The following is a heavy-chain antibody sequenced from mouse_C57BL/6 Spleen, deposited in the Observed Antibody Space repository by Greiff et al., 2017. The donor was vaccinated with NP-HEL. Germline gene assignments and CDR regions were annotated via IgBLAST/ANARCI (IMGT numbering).Heavy chain of an antibody. J-gene: IGHJ1*03. V-gene: IGHV1-82*01. CDR1: GYAFSSSW. Sequence: VKLVESGPELVKPGASVKISCKASGYAFSSSWMNWVKQRPGKGLAWIGRIYPGDGDTNYNGKFTGKATLTADKSSSTAYMQLSSLTSEDSAVYFCAFSTTVEGGYFDVWGTGTTGAVSS. CDR3: AFSTTVEGGYFDV. D-gene: IGHD1-1*01. CDR2: IYPGDGDT.